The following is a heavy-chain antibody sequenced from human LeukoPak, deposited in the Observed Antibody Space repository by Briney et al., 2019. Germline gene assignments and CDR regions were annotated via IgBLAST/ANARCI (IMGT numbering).Heavy chain of an antibody. J-gene: IGHJ4*02. Sequence: GGSLRLSCAASGFTFSSYEMNWVRQAPGKGLEWVSYISSNGSTIYYADSVKGRFTISRDNPKKSLYLQMNSLRAEDTAVYYCVRDRGWLSNPGYFDYWGRGTLVTVSS. V-gene: IGHV3-48*03. CDR1: GFTFSSYE. CDR3: VRDRGWLSNPGYFDY. D-gene: IGHD3-22*01. CDR2: ISSNGSTI.